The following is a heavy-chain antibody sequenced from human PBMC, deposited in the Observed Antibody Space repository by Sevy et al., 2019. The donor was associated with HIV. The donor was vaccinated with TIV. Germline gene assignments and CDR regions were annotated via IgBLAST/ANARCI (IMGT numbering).Heavy chain of an antibody. Sequence: ASLKVSCKASGYTFNNYDLTWVRQAPGQGPEWMGWISINNSQANYAQKLQGRVTMTTDTSTRTAYMELRSLRSDDTAVYYCARGLGGYYDFWSGDLDYYYAMDVWGQGTTVTVSS. J-gene: IGHJ6*02. CDR3: ARGLGGYYDFWSGDLDYYYAMDV. D-gene: IGHD3-3*01. V-gene: IGHV1-18*01. CDR2: ISINNSQA. CDR1: GYTFNNYD.